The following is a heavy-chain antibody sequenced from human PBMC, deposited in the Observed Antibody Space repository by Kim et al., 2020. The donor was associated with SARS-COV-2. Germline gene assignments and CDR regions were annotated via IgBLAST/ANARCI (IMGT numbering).Heavy chain of an antibody. V-gene: IGHV4-59*01. D-gene: IGHD1-26*01. Sequence: SETLSLTCTVSGGSISSYYWSWIRQPPGKGLEWIGYIYYSGSADYNPSLKSRVTISVDTSRNQFSLRRSSVTAADTAVYYWARSPRYYFSALAWGQGTLV. J-gene: IGHJ5*02. CDR1: GGSISSYY. CDR3: ARSPRYYFSALA. CDR2: IYYSGSA.